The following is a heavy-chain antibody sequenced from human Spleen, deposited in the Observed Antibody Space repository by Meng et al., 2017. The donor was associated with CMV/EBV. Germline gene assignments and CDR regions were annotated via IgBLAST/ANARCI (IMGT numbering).Heavy chain of an antibody. D-gene: IGHD2-2*02. CDR2: ISPYNGNT. CDR1: GYTFTSFG. CDR3: ARVYCSSTSCYNWARDYYYYGMDV. Sequence: ASVKVSCKASGYTFTSFGISWVRQAPGQGLEWMGRISPYNGNTNYVQKLQGRVTMTTDTSTSAAYMELRSLRSDDTAVYYCARVYCSSTSCYNWARDYYYYGMDVWGQGTTVTVSS. V-gene: IGHV1-18*01. J-gene: IGHJ6*02.